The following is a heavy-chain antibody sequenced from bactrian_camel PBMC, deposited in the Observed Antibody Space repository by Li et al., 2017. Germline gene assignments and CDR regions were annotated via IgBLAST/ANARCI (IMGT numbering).Heavy chain of an antibody. CDR2: IYSAGGSA. Sequence: VQLVESGGGSVEAGGSLRLSCLAPRYVYGSSCVAWFRRGTGTKREGVASIYSAGGSAYYIDSVKGRFTISQDTAKKTLYLQMNSLKPEDTAMYFCATLSCRRALSAMVRLHDQWGRGTQVTVS. J-gene: IGHJ4*01. D-gene: IGHD3*01. CDR3: ATLSCRRALSAMVRLHDQ. V-gene: IGHV3S54*01. CDR1: RYVYGSSC.